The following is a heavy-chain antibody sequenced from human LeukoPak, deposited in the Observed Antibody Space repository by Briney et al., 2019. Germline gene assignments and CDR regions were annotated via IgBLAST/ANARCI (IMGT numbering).Heavy chain of an antibody. CDR3: ARGIAAAPRSAFDI. V-gene: IGHV1-2*02. CDR1: GYTFTGYF. CDR2: INPNSGGT. Sequence: ASVKVSCKTSGYTFTGYFIHWVRQAPGKGLESMGWINPNSGGTNYAQKFQGRVTMTRDTSISTAYMELSSLRSDDTAVYYCARGIAAAPRSAFDIWGQGTMVTVSS. J-gene: IGHJ3*02. D-gene: IGHD6-13*01.